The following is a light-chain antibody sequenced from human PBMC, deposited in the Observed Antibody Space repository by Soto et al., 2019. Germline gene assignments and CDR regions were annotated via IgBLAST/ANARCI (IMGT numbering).Light chain of an antibody. CDR1: ISDIGSYNY. Sequence: QSALTQPASVSGSPGQSITISCTGTISDIGSYNYVSWYQQHPGKAPKLIIYDVNYRASGISYRFSGSKSDNTASLTISGLQAEDEADYHCSSYTSTNVVVFGGGTKVTVL. J-gene: IGLJ2*01. V-gene: IGLV2-14*03. CDR3: SSYTSTNVVV. CDR2: DVN.